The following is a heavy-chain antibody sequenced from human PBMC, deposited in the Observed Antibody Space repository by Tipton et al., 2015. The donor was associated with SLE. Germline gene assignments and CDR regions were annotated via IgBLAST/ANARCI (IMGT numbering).Heavy chain of an antibody. CDR3: ARGNPSLFDY. CDR2: INHSGST. D-gene: IGHD1-14*01. V-gene: IGHV4-34*01. Sequence: LRLSCAVYGGSFSGYYWSWIRQPPGKGLEWIGEINHSGSTYYNPSLKSRVTISVDTSKNQFSLKLSSVTAADTAVYYCARGNPSLFDYWGQGTLVTVSS. J-gene: IGHJ4*02. CDR1: GGSFSGYY.